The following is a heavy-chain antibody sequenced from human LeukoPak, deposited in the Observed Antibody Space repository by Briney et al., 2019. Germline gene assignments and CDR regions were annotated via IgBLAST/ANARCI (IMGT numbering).Heavy chain of an antibody. CDR1: GGSISSSSYY. Sequence: SETLSLTCTVSGGSISSSSYYWGWIRQPPGKGLEWIGEINHSGSTNYNPSLKSRVTISVDTSKNQFSLKLSSVTAADTAVYYCARSYIYYYGSGSYYNYYYGMDVWGQGTTVTVSS. V-gene: IGHV4-39*07. J-gene: IGHJ6*02. D-gene: IGHD3-10*01. CDR3: ARSYIYYYGSGSYYNYYYGMDV. CDR2: INHSGST.